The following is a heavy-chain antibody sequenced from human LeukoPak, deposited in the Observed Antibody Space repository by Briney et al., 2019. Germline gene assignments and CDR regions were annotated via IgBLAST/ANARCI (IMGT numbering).Heavy chain of an antibody. J-gene: IGHJ3*02. CDR2: IIPIFGTA. CDR3: GSDIAARPGAFDI. CDR1: GGTFSSYA. Sequence: SVKVSCKASGGTFSSYAISWVRQAPGQGLEWMGGIIPIFGTANYAQKFQGRVTVTADESTSTAYMELSSLRSEDTAVYYCGSDIAARPGAFDIWGQGTMVTVSS. D-gene: IGHD6-6*01. V-gene: IGHV1-69*13.